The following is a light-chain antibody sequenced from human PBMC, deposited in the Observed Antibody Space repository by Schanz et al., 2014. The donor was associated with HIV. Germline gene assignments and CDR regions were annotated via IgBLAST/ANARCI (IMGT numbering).Light chain of an antibody. CDR1: SSDVGGYNY. V-gene: IGLV2-8*01. Sequence: QSALTQPPSASGSVGRSVTIYCTGTSSDVGGYNYVSWYHQHPGKAPKLMIYEVTKRPSGVPARFSGSKSGNTASLTVSGLQADDEADYYCQSYDKSLSVVVFGGGTKLTVL. J-gene: IGLJ2*01. CDR2: EVT. CDR3: QSYDKSLSVVV.